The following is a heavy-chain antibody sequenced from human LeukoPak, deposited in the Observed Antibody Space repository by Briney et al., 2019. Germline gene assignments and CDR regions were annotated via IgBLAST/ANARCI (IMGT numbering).Heavy chain of an antibody. J-gene: IGHJ4*02. Sequence: KASETLSLTCTVSGGSISSGSYYWSWIRQPAGKGLEWIGRIYTSGSTNYNPSLKSRVTISVDTSKNQFSLKLSSVTAADTAVYYGARTDYPVYFDYWGQGTLVTVSS. V-gene: IGHV4-61*02. CDR2: IYTSGST. D-gene: IGHD4-11*01. CDR1: GGSISSGSYY. CDR3: ARTDYPVYFDY.